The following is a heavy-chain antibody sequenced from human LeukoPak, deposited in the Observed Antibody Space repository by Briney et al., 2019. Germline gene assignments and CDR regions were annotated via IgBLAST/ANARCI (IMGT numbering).Heavy chain of an antibody. D-gene: IGHD7-27*01. J-gene: IGHJ4*02. Sequence: PSETLSLTCAVSGGSISSGSYSWSWIWQPPGKGLEWIGYIYPRGSTYYNPSLKSRVILSLDKSANQFSLNLSSVTAADTAVYYCARFSPRAMGNYLDFWGQGTLVTVSS. V-gene: IGHV4-30-2*01. CDR2: IYPRGST. CDR1: GGSISSGSYS. CDR3: ARFSPRAMGNYLDF.